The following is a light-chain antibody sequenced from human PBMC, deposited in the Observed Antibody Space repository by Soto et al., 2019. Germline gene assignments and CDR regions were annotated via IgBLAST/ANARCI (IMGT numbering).Light chain of an antibody. CDR1: QSVSSSY. V-gene: IGKV3-20*01. Sequence: EIVLTQSPGTLSLSPGERATLSCRASQSVSSSYLAWYQQKPGQAPRLLIYGASSRATGIPDRFSGSGSGTDFTLTISRLEPEDFAVYYCQQSIFTFGPGTKVDIK. CDR2: GAS. J-gene: IGKJ3*01. CDR3: QQSIFT.